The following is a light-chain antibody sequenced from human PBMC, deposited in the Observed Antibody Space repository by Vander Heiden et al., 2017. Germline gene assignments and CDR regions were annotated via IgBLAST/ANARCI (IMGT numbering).Light chain of an antibody. V-gene: IGKV3-15*01. CDR1: QSVNIN. CDR3: QQHSTWPSLT. Sequence: EIVMTQSPATLSLSPGQRASLSCRASQSVNINVAWYQQRPGQAPSLLIHPASTRATGVPDRFSGSGSGTEFTLTISSLQSEDFAVYFCQQHSTWPSLTFGGGTRVE. CDR2: PAS. J-gene: IGKJ4*01.